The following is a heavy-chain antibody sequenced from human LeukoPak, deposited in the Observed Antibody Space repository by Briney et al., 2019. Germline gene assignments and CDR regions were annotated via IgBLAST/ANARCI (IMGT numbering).Heavy chain of an antibody. J-gene: IGHJ4*02. CDR3: ATQILLCHYY. Sequence: SETLSLTCTVSGDSISSYYWSWIRQPPGKGLEWIGYIYYSGSTNYNPSLKSRVTISVDTSKNQFSLKLSSVTAADTAVYYCATQILLCHYYWGQGTLVTVSS. CDR1: GDSISSYY. CDR2: IYYSGST. V-gene: IGHV4-59*08. D-gene: IGHD2/OR15-2a*01.